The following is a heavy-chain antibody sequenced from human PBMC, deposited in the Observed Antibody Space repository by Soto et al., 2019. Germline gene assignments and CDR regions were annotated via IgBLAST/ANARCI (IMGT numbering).Heavy chain of an antibody. Sequence: EVQLVESGGGLVQPGGSLRLSCAASGFSFTTYAMHWVRQAPGKGLQYVAAISTDGGGTYYTDSVKGRFIISRDNSKSTLYLQMGSLRGEYMAVYYCARYGSGSDYDHWGQGTLVTVSS. D-gene: IGHD3-10*01. CDR3: ARYGSGSDYDH. CDR1: GFSFTTYA. CDR2: ISTDGGGT. J-gene: IGHJ4*02. V-gene: IGHV3-64*07.